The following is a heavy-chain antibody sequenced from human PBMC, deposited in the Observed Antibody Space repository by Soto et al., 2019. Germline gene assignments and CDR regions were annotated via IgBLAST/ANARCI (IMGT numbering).Heavy chain of an antibody. J-gene: IGHJ2*01. CDR3: ARQIVVVVADTLYWYFDL. V-gene: IGHV4-4*02. D-gene: IGHD2-15*01. CDR2: IYHSGST. CDR1: GGSISSSNW. Sequence: QVQLQESGPGLVKPSGTLSLTCAVSGGSISSSNWWSWVRQPPGKGLEWIGEIYHSGSTNNNPSLKSRVTISVDKSKNPFSLKLSSVTAADTAVYYCARQIVVVVADTLYWYFDLWGRGTLVTVSS.